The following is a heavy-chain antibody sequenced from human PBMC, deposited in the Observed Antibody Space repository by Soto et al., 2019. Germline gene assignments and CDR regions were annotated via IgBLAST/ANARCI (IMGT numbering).Heavy chain of an antibody. CDR3: ARGSIAAAGTGVY. J-gene: IGHJ4*02. V-gene: IGHV3-30*03. D-gene: IGHD6-13*01. Sequence: LRLSCAASGFTFSSYGMHWVRQAPGKGLEWVAVISYDGSNKYYADSVKGRFTISRDNSKNTLYLQMNSLRAEDTAVYYCARGSIAAAGTGVYWGQGTLVTVSS. CDR2: ISYDGSNK. CDR1: GFTFSSYG.